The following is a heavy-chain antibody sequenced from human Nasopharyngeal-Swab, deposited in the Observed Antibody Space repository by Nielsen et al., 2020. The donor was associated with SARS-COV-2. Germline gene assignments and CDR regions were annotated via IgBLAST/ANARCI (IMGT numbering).Heavy chain of an antibody. CDR3: AREGLYYDFWSGFDY. CDR2: ISAYNGNT. J-gene: IGHJ4*02. D-gene: IGHD3-3*01. V-gene: IGHV1-18*01. Sequence: VRQMPGKGLEWMGWISAYNGNTNYAQKLQGRVTMTTDTSTSTAYMELRSLRSDDTAVYYCAREGLYYDFWSGFDYWGQGTRVTVSS.